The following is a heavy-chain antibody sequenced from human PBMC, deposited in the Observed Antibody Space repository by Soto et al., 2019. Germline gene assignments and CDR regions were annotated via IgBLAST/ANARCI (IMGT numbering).Heavy chain of an antibody. Sequence: PGGSLRLSCAASGFTFSSYAMSWVRQAPGKGLEWVSAISGSGGSTYYADSVKGRFTISRDNSKNTLYLQMNSLRAEDTAVYYCAKGDYDFWSGYYTGWFDPWGQGTLVTVSS. CDR2: ISGSGGST. CDR3: AKGDYDFWSGYYTGWFDP. D-gene: IGHD3-3*01. V-gene: IGHV3-23*01. CDR1: GFTFSSYA. J-gene: IGHJ5*02.